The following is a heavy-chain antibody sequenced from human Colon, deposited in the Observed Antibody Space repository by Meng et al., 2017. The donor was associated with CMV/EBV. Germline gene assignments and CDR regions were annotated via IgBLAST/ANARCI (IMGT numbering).Heavy chain of an antibody. CDR1: GFTFSNYT. Sequence: GESLKISCTASGFTFSNYTVKWVRQAPGKGLEWVSSISSSGSYIYYADSVKGRFTISRDSAKTSVFLQMNNLRAEDTALYYCARDQAGDTLFYYTGLDVWGHGTPVTVSS. V-gene: IGHV3-21*06. D-gene: IGHD2-21*01. CDR2: ISSSGSYI. CDR3: ARDQAGDTLFYYTGLDV. J-gene: IGHJ6*02.